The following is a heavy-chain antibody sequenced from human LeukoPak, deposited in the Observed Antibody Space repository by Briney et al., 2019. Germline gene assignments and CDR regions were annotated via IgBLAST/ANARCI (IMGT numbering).Heavy chain of an antibody. J-gene: IGHJ5*02. CDR2: IYYSGST. CDR3: AGACSSTSCYELYP. CDR1: GGSFSGYY. V-gene: IGHV4-59*01. D-gene: IGHD2-2*01. Sequence: SETLSLTCAVYGGSFSGYYWSWIRQPPGKGLEWIGYIYYSGSTNYNPSLKSRVTISVDTSKNQFSLKLSSVTAADTAVYYCAGACSSTSCYELYPWGQGTLVTVSS.